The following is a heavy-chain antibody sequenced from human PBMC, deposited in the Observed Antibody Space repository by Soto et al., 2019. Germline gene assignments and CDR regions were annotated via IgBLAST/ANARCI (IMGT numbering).Heavy chain of an antibody. Sequence: EVQLLESGGGLVQPGGSLRLSCAASGFTFSSYAMSWVRQAPGKGLVWVSDIIGSGGSTYYAYAVKVRFTISRDNSKNTLYLQMNNLRAEDTAVYYCAKDLSKSSSSKSDYWGQGTLVTVSS. CDR2: IIGSGGST. J-gene: IGHJ4*02. CDR3: AKDLSKSSSSKSDY. D-gene: IGHD6-6*01. CDR1: GFTFSSYA. V-gene: IGHV3-23*01.